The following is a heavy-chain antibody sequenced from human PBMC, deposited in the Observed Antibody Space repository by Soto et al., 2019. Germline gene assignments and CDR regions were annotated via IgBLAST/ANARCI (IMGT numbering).Heavy chain of an antibody. Sequence: GGSLRLSCAASGFTFSSYGMHWVRQAPGKGLEWVANIKEDESEKYYVDSVKGRFTISRDNAKNSLYLQMNSLRAEDTAVYYCARPFGYCSGGSCYPFNYWGQGTQVTVSS. V-gene: IGHV3-7*01. CDR2: IKEDESEK. D-gene: IGHD2-15*01. J-gene: IGHJ4*02. CDR3: ARPFGYCSGGSCYPFNY. CDR1: GFTFSSYG.